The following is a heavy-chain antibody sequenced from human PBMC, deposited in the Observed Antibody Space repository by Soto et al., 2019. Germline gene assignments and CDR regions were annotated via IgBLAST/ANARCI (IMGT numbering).Heavy chain of an antibody. J-gene: IGHJ4*02. CDR3: ASARYVDGYVTGACDN. V-gene: IGHV3-30-3*01. Sequence: QVQPVESGGGVVQPGGSLRLSCAASGFNFGDYAMHWVRQAPGKGLEWVAVISGDGRVTFYTDSVKGRFIISRDNSKSTLFLQLNSLRAESTAVYYCASARYVDGYVTGACDNWGQGILVSVSS. CDR2: ISGDGRVT. D-gene: IGHD2-8*02. CDR1: GFNFGDYA.